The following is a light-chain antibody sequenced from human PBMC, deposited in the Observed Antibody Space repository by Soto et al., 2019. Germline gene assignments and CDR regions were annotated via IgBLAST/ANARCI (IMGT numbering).Light chain of an antibody. CDR3: RQHNRYSLT. CDR1: QGIRDD. J-gene: IGKJ1*01. V-gene: IGKV1-17*01. CDR2: AAS. Sequence: DIQMTQSPSSLSAAEGDRVTITCRASQGIRDDLGWYQQKAGKAPKRLIHAASSLQSGVPSRFSGSGSRTEFTLTISSLQPEDFATDYCRQHNRYSLTIGRGTKVEIK.